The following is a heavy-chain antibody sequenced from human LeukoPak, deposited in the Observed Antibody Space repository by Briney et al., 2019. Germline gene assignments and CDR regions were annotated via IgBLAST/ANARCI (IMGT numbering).Heavy chain of an antibody. V-gene: IGHV3-7*01. CDR2: IKQDGSEK. CDR1: GFTFSSYW. D-gene: IGHD6-6*01. Sequence: GGSLRLSCAAPGFTFSSYWMSWFRQAPGKGLEWVANIKQDGSEKYYVDSVKGRFTISRDNAKNSLYLQMNSLRAEDTAVYYCARDKIAARPRFYYMDVWGKGTTVTVSS. CDR3: ARDKIAARPRFYYMDV. J-gene: IGHJ6*03.